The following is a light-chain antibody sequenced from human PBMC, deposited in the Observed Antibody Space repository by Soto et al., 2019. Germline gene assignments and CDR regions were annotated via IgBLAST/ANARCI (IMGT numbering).Light chain of an antibody. V-gene: IGKV1-5*01. CDR3: QQYHSYVFT. CDR2: DGS. CDR1: QNVSKW. Sequence: DIQMTQSPPTLSASVGDKVTITCRASQNVSKWLAWYQQKPGKAPKLLIFDGSDLESGVPSRFSGSGSGTEFNLTISGLQAEDYATYYCQQYHSYVFTFGPGTTVDIK. J-gene: IGKJ3*01.